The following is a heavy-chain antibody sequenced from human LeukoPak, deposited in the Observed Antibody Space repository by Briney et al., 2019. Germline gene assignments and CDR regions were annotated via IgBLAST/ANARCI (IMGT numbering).Heavy chain of an antibody. J-gene: IGHJ6*03. Sequence: GGALRLSCAGSGFTFSSYDMTRVPQAPGWVLEWVSPFRRSADNTYYGVSVKGRFTISRDNAKNSLYLKMNSLRDEDTAVYYCARELGSPYYYYYYMDVWGKGTTVTVSS. D-gene: IGHD3-10*01. CDR2: FRRSADNT. CDR3: ARELGSPYYYYYYMDV. V-gene: IGHV3-21*01. CDR1: GFTFSSYD.